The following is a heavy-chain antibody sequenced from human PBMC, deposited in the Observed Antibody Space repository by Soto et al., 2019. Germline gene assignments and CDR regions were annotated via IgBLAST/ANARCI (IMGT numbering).Heavy chain of an antibody. CDR3: ARGGSGYVWFNEF. D-gene: IGHD3-22*01. CDR2: IIPVFSTA. Sequence: QEQLVQSGAEVKKPGSSVKVSCKASGGLFSSYAISWVRQAPGQGLEWMGGIIPVFSTAYYAQKFQGRVTSTADESTNKAYMELSSLRSEDTAMYYCARGGSGYVWFNEFWGQGSLVTVSS. V-gene: IGHV1-69*01. CDR1: GGLFSSYA. J-gene: IGHJ4*02.